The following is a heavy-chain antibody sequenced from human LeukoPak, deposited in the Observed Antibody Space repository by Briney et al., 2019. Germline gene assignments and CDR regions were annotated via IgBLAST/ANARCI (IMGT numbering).Heavy chain of an antibody. V-gene: IGHV3-23*01. D-gene: IGHD3-10*01. CDR1: GFSFTTHA. J-gene: IGHJ4*02. Sequence: PGGSLRLSCVASGFSFTTHAMGWVRQAPGKGLEWVSHISGSGGSTKYSGSAKGRFTISRDNSKTTLYLQINSLGADDTAVYYCAKDQDPHSYGSGSYAPFDYWGQGTLVTVSS. CDR3: AKDQDPHSYGSGSYAPFDY. CDR2: ISGSGGST.